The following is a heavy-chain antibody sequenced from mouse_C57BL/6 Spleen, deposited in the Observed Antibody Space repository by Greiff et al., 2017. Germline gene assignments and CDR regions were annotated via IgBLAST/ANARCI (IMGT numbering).Heavy chain of an antibody. J-gene: IGHJ4*01. CDR2: IDPSDSYT. D-gene: IGHD1-1*02. Sequence: VQLQQPGAELVKPGASVKLSCKASGYTFTSYWMQWVKQRPGQGLEWIGEIDPSDSYTNYNQKFKGKATLTVDTSSSTAYMQLSSLTSEDSAVYYCARWVGTWAMDYWGQGTSATVSS. CDR3: ARWVGTWAMDY. V-gene: IGHV1-50*01. CDR1: GYTFTSYW.